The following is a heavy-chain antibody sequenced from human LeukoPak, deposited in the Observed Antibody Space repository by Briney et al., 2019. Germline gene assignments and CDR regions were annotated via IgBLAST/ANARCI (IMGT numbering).Heavy chain of an antibody. V-gene: IGHV4-4*07. CDR1: GGSISSYY. CDR2: IYTSGST. J-gene: IGHJ3*02. D-gene: IGHD1-26*01. Sequence: SETLSLTCTVSGGSISSYYWSWIRQPAGKGLEWIGRIYTSGSTNYNPSLKSRVTMSVDTSKNQFSLKLSSVTAADTAVYYCARESGYSGSYYEAFDIWGQGTMVTVSS. CDR3: ARESGYSGSYYEAFDI.